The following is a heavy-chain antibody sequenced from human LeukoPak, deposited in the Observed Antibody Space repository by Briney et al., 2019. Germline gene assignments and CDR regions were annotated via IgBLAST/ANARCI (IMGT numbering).Heavy chain of an antibody. CDR1: GFTVSSSY. J-gene: IGHJ6*03. D-gene: IGHD1-1*01. CDR2: FYSGGST. CDR3: ARLEKNSYYYMDV. Sequence: GGSLRLSCVASGFTVSSSYMGWVRQAPGKGLEWVSVFYSGGSTYYADSVKGRFTISRDNSKNTLFLQMNNLRGEDTTVYYCARLEKNSYYYMDVWGKGTAVTVSS. V-gene: IGHV3-53*01.